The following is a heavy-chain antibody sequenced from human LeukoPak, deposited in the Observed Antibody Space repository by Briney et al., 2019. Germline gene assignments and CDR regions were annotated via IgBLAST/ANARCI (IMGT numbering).Heavy chain of an antibody. CDR2: IYYSGST. Sequence: PSETLSLTCTVSGGSISSYYWSWIRQPPGKGLEWIGYIYYSGSTNYNPSLKSRVTISVDTSKNQFSLKLISVTAADTAVYYCARGSTMGYSSSWYKWGQGALVTVSS. CDR3: ARGSTMGYSSSWYK. V-gene: IGHV4-59*01. D-gene: IGHD6-13*01. J-gene: IGHJ4*02. CDR1: GGSISSYY.